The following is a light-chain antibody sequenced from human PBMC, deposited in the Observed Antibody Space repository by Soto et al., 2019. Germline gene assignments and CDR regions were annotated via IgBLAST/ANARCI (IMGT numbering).Light chain of an antibody. CDR3: CSYAGTYTGV. CDR2: DVT. J-gene: IGLJ1*01. CDR1: SSDVGGSKF. V-gene: IGLV2-11*01. Sequence: QSALTQPRSVSGSPGQSVTISCTGTSSDVGGSKFVSWYQQRPGKAPRLMLYDVTERPSGVPDRFSGSKSGNTASLTISGLQAEDEADYYCCSYAGTYTGVFGTGTKLTVL.